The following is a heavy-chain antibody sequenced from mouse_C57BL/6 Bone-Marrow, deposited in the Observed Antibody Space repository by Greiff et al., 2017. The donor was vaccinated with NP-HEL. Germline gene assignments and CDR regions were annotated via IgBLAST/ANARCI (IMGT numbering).Heavy chain of an antibody. V-gene: IGHV5-2*01. CDR3: ARHGWFAY. J-gene: IGHJ3*01. CDR2: INSDGGST. CDR1: EFAFPSYD. Sequence: EVQLVESGGGLVQPGESLTLSCASNEFAFPSYDMSWVRKTPEKRLELVAAINSDGGSTYYPDTMERRFIISRDTTKKTLYLQMHSLRSEDTAVYYCARHGWFAYWGQGTLVTVSA.